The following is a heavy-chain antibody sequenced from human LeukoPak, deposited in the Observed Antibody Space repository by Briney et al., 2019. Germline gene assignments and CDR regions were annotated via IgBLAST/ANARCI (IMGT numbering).Heavy chain of an antibody. V-gene: IGHV1-69*13. J-gene: IGHJ4*02. CDR3: ASLGYGGTSVRGYDY. D-gene: IGHD4-23*01. CDR2: IIPIFGTA. Sequence: SVKVSCKASGGTFSSYAISWVRQAPGQGLEWMGGIIPIFGTANYAQKFQGRVTITADESTSTAYMELSSLRSEDTAVYYCASLGYGGTSVRGYDYWGQGTLVTVSS. CDR1: GGTFSSYA.